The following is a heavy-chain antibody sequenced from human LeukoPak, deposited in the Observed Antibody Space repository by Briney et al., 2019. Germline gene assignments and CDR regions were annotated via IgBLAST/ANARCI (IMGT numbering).Heavy chain of an antibody. CDR3: ARQVSDYFYYYIDV. CDR1: GGSISSTSYY. D-gene: IGHD5/OR15-5a*01. J-gene: IGHJ6*03. V-gene: IGHV4-39*01. CDR2: IYYGETT. Sequence: KTSETLSLTCNVSGGSISSTSYYWDWIRQPPGKGLEWIGSIYYGETTYYSSSLKSRVTISVNTSKNQFSLRLTSVTAADTAVYYCARQVSDYFYYYIDVWGRGTTVTVSS.